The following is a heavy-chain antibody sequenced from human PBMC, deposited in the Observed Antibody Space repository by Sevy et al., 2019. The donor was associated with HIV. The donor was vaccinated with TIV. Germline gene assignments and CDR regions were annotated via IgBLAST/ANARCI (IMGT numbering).Heavy chain of an antibody. CDR2: ISTFNGDT. D-gene: IGHD1-26*01. V-gene: IGHV1-18*01. CDR3: ARAPSGSQGPGQYFHY. Sequence: ASVKVSGKTSGYRFMSYGISWVRQAPGQGLEWMGWISTFNGDTNAAPKLQGRVTMTTDTSTSTGYMELRSLRSDDTAVYYCARAPSGSQGPGQYFHYWGQGTLVTVSS. J-gene: IGHJ1*01. CDR1: GYRFMSYG.